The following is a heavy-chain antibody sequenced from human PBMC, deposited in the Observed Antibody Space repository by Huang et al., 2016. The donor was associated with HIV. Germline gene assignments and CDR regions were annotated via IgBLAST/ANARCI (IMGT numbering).Heavy chain of an antibody. CDR2: ISAYNDNT. D-gene: IGHD1-1*01. CDR1: GYIFTKYG. Sequence: QVELVQSGAEVKRPGASVRVSCKAAGYIFTKYGINWVRQAPGKGLEWMGWISAYNDNTNYAETVQGRVTLTRDTSATTAYMELRDVTSADTAVYYCARDHWYPLQNWFDLWGQGTLVTVSS. V-gene: IGHV1-18*01. CDR3: ARDHWYPLQNWFDL. J-gene: IGHJ5*01.